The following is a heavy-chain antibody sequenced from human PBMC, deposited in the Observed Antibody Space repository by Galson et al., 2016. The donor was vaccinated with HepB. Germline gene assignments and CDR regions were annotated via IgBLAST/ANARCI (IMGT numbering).Heavy chain of an antibody. D-gene: IGHD1-26*01. J-gene: IGHJ4*02. CDR2: IWQNGRT. CDR3: ASYAAVGETPGRFGF. Sequence: SETLSLTCSVSGVSVSSASYYWTWIRQPPGKGLEWVGLIWQNGRTNYNPSLRSRLTISIDKSMNRFSLELNSVTAADTAVYYCASYAAVGETPGRFGFWGQGTLVTVSS. V-gene: IGHV4-61*01. CDR1: GVSVSSASYY.